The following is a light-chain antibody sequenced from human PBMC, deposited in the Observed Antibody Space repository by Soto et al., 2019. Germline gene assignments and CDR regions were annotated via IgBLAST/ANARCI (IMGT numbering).Light chain of an antibody. J-gene: IGLJ3*02. Sequence: QSALTQPPSASASPGQSVTISCTGTSSDVGGYNYVSWYQQYPGRAPKLMIYEVTKPPSGVPDRFSGSKSGNTASLTVSGRQSEDEADDYCSSYAASNNFYFVFGGGTKLTVL. CDR2: EVT. V-gene: IGLV2-8*01. CDR3: SSYAASNNFYFV. CDR1: SSDVGGYNY.